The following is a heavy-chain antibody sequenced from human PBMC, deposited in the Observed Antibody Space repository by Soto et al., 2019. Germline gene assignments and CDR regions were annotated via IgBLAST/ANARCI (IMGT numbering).Heavy chain of an antibody. D-gene: IGHD6-13*01. CDR3: ARGPYSSSWYGVLYYYYGMDV. CDR2: ISYDGSNK. J-gene: IGHJ6*02. Sequence: LSLTCAASGFTFSSYAMHWVRQAPGKGLEWVAVISYDGSNKYYADSVKGRFTISRDNSKNTLYLQMNSLRAEDTAVYYCARGPYSSSWYGVLYYYYGMDVWGQGTTVTVSS. CDR1: GFTFSSYA. V-gene: IGHV3-30-3*01.